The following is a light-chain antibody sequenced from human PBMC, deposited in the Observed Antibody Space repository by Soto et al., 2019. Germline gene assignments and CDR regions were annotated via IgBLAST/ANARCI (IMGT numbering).Light chain of an antibody. CDR2: NIE. J-gene: IGLJ3*02. V-gene: IGLV8-61*01. Sequence: QAVVTQEASLSVSPGGTVTLTCGLNSGSVSTSHYPSWYQQTTGQPPRTLILNIESRPSGVPERFSGTIIGRRAALTITGAQSEDESDYYCMLCVATGVWVFGGGAKLTVL. CDR1: SGSVSTSHY. CDR3: MLCVATGVWV.